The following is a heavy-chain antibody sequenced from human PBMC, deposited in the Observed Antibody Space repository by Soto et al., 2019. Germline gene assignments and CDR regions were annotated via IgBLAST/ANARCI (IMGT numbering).Heavy chain of an antibody. CDR1: GFSFRSYA. CDR3: AREYYYGSGFTMMGATVMDV. V-gene: IGHV3-23*01. D-gene: IGHD3-10*01. CDR2: ISDSGENI. J-gene: IGHJ6*02. Sequence: GGSLRLSCAASGFSFRSYAMCWVRQAPGKGPEWVAAISDSGENIYYADSVKGRFTISRDNSKNTLYLQMNSLRAEDTAVYYCAREYYYGSGFTMMGATVMDVWGQGTTVTVSS.